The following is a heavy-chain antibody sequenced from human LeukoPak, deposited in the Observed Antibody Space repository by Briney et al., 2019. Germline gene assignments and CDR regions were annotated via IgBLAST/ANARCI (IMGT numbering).Heavy chain of an antibody. D-gene: IGHD3-10*01. CDR3: ARDKITMVRGVSFDP. V-gene: IGHV1-2*06. CDR2: INPNSGGT. Sequence: ASVKVSCKASGYTFTGYYMHWVRQAPGQGLEWMGRINPNSGGTNYAQKFQGRVTMTRDTSNSTAYMGLSRLRSDDTAVYYCARDKITMVRGVSFDPWGQGTLVTVSS. J-gene: IGHJ5*02. CDR1: GYTFTGYY.